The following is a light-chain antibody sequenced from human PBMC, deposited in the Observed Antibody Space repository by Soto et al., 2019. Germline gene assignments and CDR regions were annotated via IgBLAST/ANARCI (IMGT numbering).Light chain of an antibody. V-gene: IGKV1-39*01. CDR1: QSISSY. J-gene: IGKJ1*01. CDR2: AAS. CDR3: QQSYSTPPT. Sequence: IQVTQSPSSLSATEGDRVTITCRASQSISSYLNWYQQKPGKAPKLLIYAASSLQSGVPSRFSGSGSGTDFTLTISSLQPEDFATYYCQQSYSTPPTFGQGTKVDI.